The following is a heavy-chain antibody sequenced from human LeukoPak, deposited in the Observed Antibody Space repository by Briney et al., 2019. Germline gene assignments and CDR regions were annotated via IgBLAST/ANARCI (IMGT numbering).Heavy chain of an antibody. J-gene: IGHJ3*02. CDR2: IYTSGST. Sequence: SETLSLTRTVSGGSISSGSYYWSWIRQPAGKGLEWIGRIYTSGSTNYNPSLKSRVTISVDTSKNQFSLKLSSVTAADTAVYYCARGTTIFGVVIDAFDIWGQGTMVTVSS. CDR1: GGSISSGSYY. D-gene: IGHD3-3*01. CDR3: ARGTTIFGVVIDAFDI. V-gene: IGHV4-61*02.